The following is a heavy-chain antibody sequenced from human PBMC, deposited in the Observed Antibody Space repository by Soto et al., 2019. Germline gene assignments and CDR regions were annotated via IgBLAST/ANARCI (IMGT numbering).Heavy chain of an antibody. CDR1: GGTFSSYT. D-gene: IGHD1-1*01. CDR3: ARGHYNPLARFGYYYYMDV. V-gene: IGHV1-69*02. Sequence: QVQLVQSGAEVKKPGSSVKVSCKASGGTFSSYTISWVRQAPGQGLEWMGRIIPILGIANYAQKFQGRVTITADKSTSTAYMELSSLRTEDTAVYYCARGHYNPLARFGYYYYMDVWGKGTTVTVSS. CDR2: IIPILGIA. J-gene: IGHJ6*03.